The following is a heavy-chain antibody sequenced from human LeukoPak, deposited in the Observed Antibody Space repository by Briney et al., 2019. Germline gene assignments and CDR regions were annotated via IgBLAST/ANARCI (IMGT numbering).Heavy chain of an antibody. Sequence: PSETLSLTCTVSGDSISSGSYYWSWIRQPAGKGLEWIGRIYTSGSTNYNPSLKSRVTISVDTSKNQFSLKLSSVTAADTAVCYCARDSSLVVANTFDYWGQGTLVTVSS. CDR2: IYTSGST. CDR3: ARDSSLVVANTFDY. D-gene: IGHD5-12*01. V-gene: IGHV4-61*02. CDR1: GDSISSGSYY. J-gene: IGHJ4*02.